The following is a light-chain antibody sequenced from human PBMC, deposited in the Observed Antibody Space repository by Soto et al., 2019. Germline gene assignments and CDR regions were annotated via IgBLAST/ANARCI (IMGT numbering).Light chain of an antibody. V-gene: IGKV1-33*01. CDR3: QQYDNLLSFT. Sequence: DIQMTQSPSSLSASVGDRVTITCQASQDISNYLNWYQQKPGKAPKLLIYDASNLETGVPSRFSGSGSGTDFTVTISSLLPEDIATYYCQQYDNLLSFTFGPGTKVDIK. CDR1: QDISNY. CDR2: DAS. J-gene: IGKJ3*01.